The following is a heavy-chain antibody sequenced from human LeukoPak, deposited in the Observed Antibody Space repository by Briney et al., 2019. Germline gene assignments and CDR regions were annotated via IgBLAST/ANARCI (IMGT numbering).Heavy chain of an antibody. Sequence: ASVKVSCKVSGYTLTELSMHWVGQAPGKGLEWMGGFDPEDGETIYAQKFQGRVTMIEDTSTDTAYMELSSLRSEDTAVYYCATDGFGGDFDYWGQGTLVTVSS. J-gene: IGHJ4*02. CDR2: FDPEDGET. V-gene: IGHV1-24*01. CDR1: GYTLTELS. CDR3: ATDGFGGDFDY. D-gene: IGHD3-10*01.